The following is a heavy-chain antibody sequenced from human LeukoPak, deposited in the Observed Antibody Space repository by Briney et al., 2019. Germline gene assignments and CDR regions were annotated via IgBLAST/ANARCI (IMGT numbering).Heavy chain of an antibody. Sequence: GGSLRLSCAASGFTVSSNYMSWVRQAPGKGLEWVSVIYSGGSTYYADSVKGRFTISRDNSKNTLYLQMNSLRAEDTAVYYCASRTVDDWPPRDYWGQGPLVTVSS. CDR3: ASRTVDDWPPRDY. V-gene: IGHV3-66*01. D-gene: IGHD3-3*01. J-gene: IGHJ4*02. CDR2: IYSGGST. CDR1: GFTVSSNY.